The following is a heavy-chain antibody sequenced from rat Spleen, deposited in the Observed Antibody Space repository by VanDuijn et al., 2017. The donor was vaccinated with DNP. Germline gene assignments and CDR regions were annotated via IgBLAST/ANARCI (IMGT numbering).Heavy chain of an antibody. CDR1: GFTFSNSD. CDR3: ATGSNWYY. Sequence: EVQLVESGGGLVQPGRSMKLSCAASGFTFSNSDMAWVRQAPTKGLEWVASITTTGGSTYYRDSVKGRFTISRDDAKSTLYLQMGSLRSEDTATYYCATGSNWYYWGQGVMVTVSS. J-gene: IGHJ2*01. CDR2: ITTTGGST. V-gene: IGHV5-25*01. D-gene: IGHD5-1*01.